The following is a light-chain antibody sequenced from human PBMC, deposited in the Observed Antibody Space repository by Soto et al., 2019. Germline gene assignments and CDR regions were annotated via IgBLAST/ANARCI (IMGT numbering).Light chain of an antibody. CDR1: QSVSIDV. CDR3: QQYGSSPLT. CDR2: GAS. J-gene: IGKJ4*01. V-gene: IGKV3-20*01. Sequence: EIVLTQSPGTLSLSPGERVTLSCTTSQSVSIDVLAWYQQTPGQAPRLLIHGASSRATGIPDRFSGSGSGTDFPLTISRLEPEDFAVYYCQQYGSSPLTFGGGTKVEIK.